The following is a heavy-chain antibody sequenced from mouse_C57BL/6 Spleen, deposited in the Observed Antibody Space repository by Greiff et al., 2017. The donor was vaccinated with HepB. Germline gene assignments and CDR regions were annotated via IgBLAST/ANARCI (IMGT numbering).Heavy chain of an antibody. V-gene: IGHV5-16*01. D-gene: IGHD1-1*01. J-gene: IGHJ1*03. CDR3: ARVYYDVYFDV. Sequence: EVMLVESEGGLVQPGSSMKLSCTASGFTFSDYYMAWVRQVPEKGLEWVANINYDGSSTYYLDSLKSRFIISRDNAKNILYLQMSSLKSEDTATYYCARVYYDVYFDVWGTQTTVTVSS. CDR2: INYDGSST. CDR1: GFTFSDYY.